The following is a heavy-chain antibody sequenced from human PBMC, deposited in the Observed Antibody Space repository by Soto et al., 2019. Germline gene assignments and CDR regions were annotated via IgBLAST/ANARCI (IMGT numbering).Heavy chain of an antibody. D-gene: IGHD6-13*01. CDR3: AREVAAAGWHYSYGMDV. V-gene: IGHV3-30-3*01. Sequence: QVQLVESGGGVVQPGRSLRLSCAASGFTFSSNAMQRVRQAPVKGLEWVAVISYDGSNKYYADSVKGRFTISRDNSKNTPYLQRNSLRAEDTAVYYCAREVAAAGWHYSYGMDVWGQGTMVTVSS. J-gene: IGHJ6*02. CDR1: GFTFSSNA. CDR2: ISYDGSNK.